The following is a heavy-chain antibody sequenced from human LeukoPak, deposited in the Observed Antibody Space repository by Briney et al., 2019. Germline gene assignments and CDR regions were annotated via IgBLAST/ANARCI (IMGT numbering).Heavy chain of an antibody. CDR2: ISGSGGST. CDR1: GFTFSSYA. CDR3: AKDSSSGSRCYYMDV. Sequence: GGSLRLSCAASGFTFSSYAMSWVRQAPGKGLQWVSAISGSGGSTFYADSVKGRFTISRDSSKNTLYLQMNSMRAEDTAVYYCAKDSSSGSRCYYMDVWGKGTTVTVSS. D-gene: IGHD3-22*01. V-gene: IGHV3-23*01. J-gene: IGHJ6*03.